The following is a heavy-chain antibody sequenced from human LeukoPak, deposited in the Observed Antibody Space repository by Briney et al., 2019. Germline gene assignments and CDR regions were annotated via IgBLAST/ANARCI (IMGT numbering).Heavy chain of an antibody. CDR1: GGSFSGYY. Sequence: SETLSLTCAVYGGSFSGYYWSWIRQPPGKGLEWIGEINHSGSTNYNPSLKSRVTISVDTSKNQFSLKLSSVTAADTAVYYCARVKRVDRHFYYYYGMDVWGQGTTVTVSS. CDR3: ARVKRVDRHFYYYYGMDV. CDR2: INHSGST. D-gene: IGHD2-15*01. V-gene: IGHV4-34*01. J-gene: IGHJ6*02.